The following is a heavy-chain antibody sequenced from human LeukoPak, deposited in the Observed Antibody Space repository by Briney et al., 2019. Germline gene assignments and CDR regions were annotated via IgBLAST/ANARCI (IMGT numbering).Heavy chain of an antibody. J-gene: IGHJ4*02. CDR1: GFTFSSYD. CDR2: ISSSSSYI. Sequence: GGSLRLSCAASGFTFSSYDMSWVRQAPGKGLEWVSSISSSSSYIYYADSVKGRFTISRDNAKNSLYLQMNSLRAEDTAVYYCANFDVVDFDYWGQGTLVTVSS. V-gene: IGHV3-21*01. D-gene: IGHD2-21*01. CDR3: ANFDVVDFDY.